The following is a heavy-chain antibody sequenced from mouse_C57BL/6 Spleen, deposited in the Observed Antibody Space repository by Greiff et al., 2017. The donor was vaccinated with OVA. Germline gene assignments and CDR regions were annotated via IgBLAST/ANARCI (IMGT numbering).Heavy chain of an antibody. V-gene: IGHV14-3*01. CDR3: ARRDSSGYVNFDY. Sequence: EVQLQQSVAELVRPGASVKLSCTASGFHIKNTYMHWVKQRPEQGLEWIGRIDPANGNPKYDPKFQGKATITADTSSNTAYLQLSSLTSEDTAIYYCARRDSSGYVNFDYWGQGTTLTVSS. CDR2: IDPANGNP. J-gene: IGHJ2*01. CDR1: GFHIKNTY. D-gene: IGHD3-2*02.